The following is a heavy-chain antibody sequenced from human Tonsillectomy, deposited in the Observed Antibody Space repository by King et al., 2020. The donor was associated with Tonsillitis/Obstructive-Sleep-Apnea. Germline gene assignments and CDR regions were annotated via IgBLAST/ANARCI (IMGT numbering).Heavy chain of an antibody. Sequence: PLQESGPGLVKPSQTLSLTCTVSGGSISSGGYYWTWIRQHPGKGLEWIGYISYSGSTYYNPSLKSLVSISVDTSKNQFSLKLSSVTAADTAVYYCARATSIPAATTSFDYWGQGTLVTVSS. J-gene: IGHJ4*02. CDR2: ISYSGST. D-gene: IGHD6-13*01. CDR1: GGSISSGGYY. V-gene: IGHV4-31*01. CDR3: ARATSIPAATTSFDY.